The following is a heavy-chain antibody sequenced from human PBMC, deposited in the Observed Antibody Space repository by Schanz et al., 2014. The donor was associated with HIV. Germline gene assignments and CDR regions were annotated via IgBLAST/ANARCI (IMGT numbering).Heavy chain of an antibody. V-gene: IGHV1-8*01. CDR3: ARDKSGSSWYDS. J-gene: IGHJ5*01. D-gene: IGHD6-13*01. Sequence: QVQLVQSGAEVKEPGASVRVSCKASGYTFITYDINWVRQAKGQSEGMGWMNPKSGNSGSAQKFQGRVTMTRDTSTSTVYMDLSSLTSEDTAVYYCARDKSGSSWYDSWGQGTLVTVSS. CDR1: GYTFITYD. CDR2: MNPKSGNS.